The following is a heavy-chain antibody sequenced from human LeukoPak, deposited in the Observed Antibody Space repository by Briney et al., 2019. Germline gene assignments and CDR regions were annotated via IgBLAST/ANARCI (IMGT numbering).Heavy chain of an antibody. CDR3: ARDFTVTNDY. J-gene: IGHJ4*02. D-gene: IGHD4-17*01. CDR2: ISAYNGNT. Sequence: GASVKVSCKASGYTFTSCAISWVRQAPGQGLEWMGWISAYNGNTNYAQKFQGRVTMTRDTSISTAYMELSRLRSDDTAVYYCARDFTVTNDYWGQGTLVTVSS. CDR1: GYTFTSCA. V-gene: IGHV1-18*01.